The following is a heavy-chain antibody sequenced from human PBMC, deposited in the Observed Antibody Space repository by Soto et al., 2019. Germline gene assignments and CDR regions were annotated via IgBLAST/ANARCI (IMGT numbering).Heavy chain of an antibody. Sequence: SVKVSCKASGGTFSSYAISWVREAPGQGREWMGGIIPIFGTANYAQKFQGRVTITADESTSTAYMELSSPRSEDTAVYYCARDTGSWSSFDYWGQGTLVTVSS. J-gene: IGHJ4*02. CDR3: ARDTGSWSSFDY. D-gene: IGHD6-13*01. V-gene: IGHV1-69*13. CDR1: GGTFSSYA. CDR2: IIPIFGTA.